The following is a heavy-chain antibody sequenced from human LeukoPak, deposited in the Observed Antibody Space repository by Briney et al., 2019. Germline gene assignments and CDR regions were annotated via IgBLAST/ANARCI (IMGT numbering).Heavy chain of an antibody. CDR3: SRVPSGSQYYYGMDV. J-gene: IGHJ6*02. CDR2: ISSSSGYI. D-gene: IGHD1-26*01. CDR1: GFTFRDYD. Sequence: GGSLRLSCAASGFTFRDYDMSWVRQAPGEGLEWVSYISSSSGYIDYADSVKGRFTISRDNAKNSLYLQMNSLSAEDTAVYYCSRVPSGSQYYYGMDVWGQGTTVTVSS. V-gene: IGHV3-11*06.